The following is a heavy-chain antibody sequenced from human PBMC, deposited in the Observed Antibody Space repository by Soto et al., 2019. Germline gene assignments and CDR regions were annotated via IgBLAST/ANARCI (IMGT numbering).Heavy chain of an antibody. Sequence: EVQLVESGGGLIQPGGSLRLSCAASGFTVSSNYMSWVRQAPGKGLEWVSVIYSGGSTYYADSVKGRFTISSDNSKNTMYLQMNSLRAEDTAVYYCAIQLSPYYYYYGMDVWGQGTTVTVSS. CDR3: AIQLSPYYYYYGMDV. V-gene: IGHV3-53*01. J-gene: IGHJ6*02. CDR1: GFTVSSNY. CDR2: IYSGGST. D-gene: IGHD1-1*01.